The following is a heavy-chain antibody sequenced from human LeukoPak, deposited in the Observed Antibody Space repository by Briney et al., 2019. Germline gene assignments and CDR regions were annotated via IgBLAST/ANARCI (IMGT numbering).Heavy chain of an antibody. J-gene: IGHJ1*01. CDR3: AHRAYCAGDCPTEYFLH. D-gene: IGHD2-21*02. CDR1: GFSLSTSGVG. Sequence: SGPTLVKPTQTLTLTRTFSGFSLSTSGVGVAWIRQPPGKALEWLALIYWDDDKYYSPSLKSRLTVTKDTSKNHVVLTMTNMDPVDTATYYCAHRAYCAGDCPTEYFLHWGQGTLVTVSS. V-gene: IGHV2-5*02. CDR2: IYWDDDK.